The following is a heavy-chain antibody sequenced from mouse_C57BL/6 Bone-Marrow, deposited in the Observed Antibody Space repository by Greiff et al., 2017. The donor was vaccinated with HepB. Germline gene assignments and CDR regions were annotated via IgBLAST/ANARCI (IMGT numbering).Heavy chain of an antibody. CDR3: TRGYYGGSYRAY. J-gene: IGHJ3*01. CDR2: ISSGGDYI. Sequence: EVKLVESGEGLVKPGGSLKLSCAASGFTFSSYAMSWVRQTPEKRLEWVAYISSGGDYIYYADTVKGRFTISRDNTRNTLYLQMSSLKSEDTAMYSCTRGYYGGSYRAYWGQGTLVTVSA. V-gene: IGHV5-9-1*02. CDR1: GFTFSSYA. D-gene: IGHD1-1*01.